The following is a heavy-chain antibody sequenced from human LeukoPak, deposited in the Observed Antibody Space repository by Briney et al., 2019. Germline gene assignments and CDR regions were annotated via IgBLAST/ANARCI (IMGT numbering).Heavy chain of an antibody. J-gene: IGHJ3*02. CDR3: ARAQLGDAFDI. D-gene: IGHD2-2*01. CDR2: ISSSSSYI. V-gene: IGHV3-21*01. CDR1: GFTFSSYS. Sequence: PGGSLRLSCAASGFTFSSYSMNWVRQAPEKGLEWVSSISSSSSYIYYADSVKGRFTISRDNAKNSLYLQMNSLRAEDTAVYYCARAQLGDAFDIWGQGTMVTVSS.